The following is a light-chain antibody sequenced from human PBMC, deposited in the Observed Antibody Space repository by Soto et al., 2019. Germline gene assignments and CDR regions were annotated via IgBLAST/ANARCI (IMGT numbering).Light chain of an antibody. CDR1: HSITGW. V-gene: IGKV1-5*03. CDR2: KAS. CDR3: QQYNTFLT. Sequence: DIQMTQSPSTLSASVGDRVIITCRASHSITGWVAWYQQKPGKAPNLLISKASSLESGVPSRFSGSGSGTEFTLTISSLQPDDFATYYCQQYNTFLTFGGGTKVEI. J-gene: IGKJ4*01.